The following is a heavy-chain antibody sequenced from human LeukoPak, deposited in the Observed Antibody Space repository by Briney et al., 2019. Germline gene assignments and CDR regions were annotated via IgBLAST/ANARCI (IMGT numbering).Heavy chain of an antibody. V-gene: IGHV4-59*01. CDR2: IYYSGST. CDR3: ARAGDDYGDYVPHYFDY. J-gene: IGHJ4*02. CDR1: GGSISSYY. Sequence: SETLSLTCTVSGGSISSYYWSWIRQPPGKGLEWIGYIYYSGSTNYNPSLKSRVTISVDTSKNQFSLKLSSVTAADTAVYYCARAGDDYGDYVPHYFDYWGQGTLVTVSS. D-gene: IGHD4-17*01.